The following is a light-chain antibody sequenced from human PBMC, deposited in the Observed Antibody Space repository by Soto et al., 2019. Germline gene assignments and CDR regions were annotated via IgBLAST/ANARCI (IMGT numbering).Light chain of an antibody. Sequence: EIVMTQSPATLSVSPGERATLSCRASQSISSDLAWYHQKPGQAPRLLIYGASTRATGIPARFSGSGSGTEFTLTISSLQSEDFAVYYCQRYREWPWTFGQGTKV. CDR2: GAS. J-gene: IGKJ1*01. CDR3: QRYREWPWT. V-gene: IGKV3-15*01. CDR1: QSISSD.